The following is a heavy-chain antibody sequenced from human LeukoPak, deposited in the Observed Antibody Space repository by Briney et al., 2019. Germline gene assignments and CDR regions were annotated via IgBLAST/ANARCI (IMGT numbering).Heavy chain of an antibody. V-gene: IGHV3-49*03. Sequence: GGSLRLSCTASGFTFGDYAMSWFRQAPGKGLEWVGFIRSKAYGGTTEYAASVKGRFTISRDDSKSIAYLQMNSLKTEDTAVYYCTRVGYCSSTSCSGYNWFDPWGQGTLVTVSS. CDR1: GFTFGDYA. D-gene: IGHD2-2*01. CDR2: IRSKAYGGTT. CDR3: TRVGYCSSTSCSGYNWFDP. J-gene: IGHJ5*02.